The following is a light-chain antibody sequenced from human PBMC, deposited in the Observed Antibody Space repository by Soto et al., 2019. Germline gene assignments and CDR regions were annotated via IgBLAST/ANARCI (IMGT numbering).Light chain of an antibody. J-gene: IGKJ5*01. CDR2: GAS. CDR1: QSVSSN. CDR3: QQYNSWPPT. Sequence: EIVMPQSPATLPVSPGERASLACRASQSVSSNLAWYQQKPGQAPRLLIYGASTRATGIPARFSGSGSGTEFTLAINSLQSEDFAVYSCQQYNSWPPTFGQGTLLAI. V-gene: IGKV3-15*01.